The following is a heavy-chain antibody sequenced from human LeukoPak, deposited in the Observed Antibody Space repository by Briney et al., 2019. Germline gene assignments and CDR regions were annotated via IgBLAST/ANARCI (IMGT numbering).Heavy chain of an antibody. J-gene: IGHJ4*02. V-gene: IGHV1-69*13. CDR1: GGTFSSCA. D-gene: IGHD2-2*02. CDR2: IIPIFGTA. Sequence: SVKVSCKASGGTFSSCAISWVRQAPGQGLEWMGGIIPIFGTANYAQKFQGRVTITADESTSTAYMELSSLRSEDTAVYYCARVGDYCSSTSCYSDYWGQGTLVTVSS. CDR3: ARVGDYCSSTSCYSDY.